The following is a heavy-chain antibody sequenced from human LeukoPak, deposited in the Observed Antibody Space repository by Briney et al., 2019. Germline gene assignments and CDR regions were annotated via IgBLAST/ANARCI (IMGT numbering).Heavy chain of an antibody. CDR2: IHHSGST. Sequence: SETLSLTCAVSGYSIRSGHFWGWIRQPPGKGLEWIGNIHHSGSTFYNPSLKSRVTISVDTSKNQFSLKLSSVTAADTAVYYCARDHLYCGSDCYPYDYWGQGTLVTVPS. CDR3: ARDHLYCGSDCYPYDY. J-gene: IGHJ4*02. V-gene: IGHV4-38-2*02. CDR1: GYSIRSGHF. D-gene: IGHD2-21*02.